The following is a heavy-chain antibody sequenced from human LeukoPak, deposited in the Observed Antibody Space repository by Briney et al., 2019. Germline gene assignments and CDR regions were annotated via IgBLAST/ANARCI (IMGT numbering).Heavy chain of an antibody. V-gene: IGHV4-59*08. D-gene: IGHD6-19*01. Sequence: SETLSLTCTVSGGSISSYYWSWIRQPPGKGLEWIGYIYYSGSTNYNPSLKSRVTISVDTSKNQFSLKLSSVTAADTAVYYCARLNSSGWYSADYWGQGTLVTVSS. CDR3: ARLNSSGWYSADY. CDR2: IYYSGST. CDR1: GGSISSYY. J-gene: IGHJ4*02.